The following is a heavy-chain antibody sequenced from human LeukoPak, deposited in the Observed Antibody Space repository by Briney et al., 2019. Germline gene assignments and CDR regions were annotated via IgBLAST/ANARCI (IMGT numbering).Heavy chain of an antibody. J-gene: IGHJ4*02. CDR1: GGSISTYY. D-gene: IGHD3-22*01. V-gene: IGHV4-59*08. CDR2: IYDSGST. Sequence: SETLSLTCTVSGGSISTYYWTWIRQPPGKGLEWIGYIYDSGSTKYNLSLKSRVTISVDTSKNQFSLKLSSVTAADTAVYYCARLESGVLGDPYYYDSSGYYFRGFFDTWGQGSLVTVSS. CDR3: ARLESGVLGDPYYYDSSGYYFRGFFDT.